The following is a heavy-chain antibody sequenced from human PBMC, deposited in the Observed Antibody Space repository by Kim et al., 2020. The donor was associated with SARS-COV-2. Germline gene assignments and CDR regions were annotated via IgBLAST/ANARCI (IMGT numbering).Heavy chain of an antibody. CDR2: T. J-gene: IGHJ4*02. V-gene: IGHV1-46*01. D-gene: IGHD3-10*01. CDR3: ASIAMTRGVIDY. Sequence: TTSPQKFQHRVPMTRDTSTSTVYMELSSLRSDDTAVYYCASIAMTRGVIDYWGQGTLVTVSS.